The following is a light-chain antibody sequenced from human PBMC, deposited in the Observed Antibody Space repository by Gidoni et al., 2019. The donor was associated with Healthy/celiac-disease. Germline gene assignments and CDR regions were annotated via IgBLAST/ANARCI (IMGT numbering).Light chain of an antibody. CDR1: QSVSSSY. Sequence: ATLVCRASQSVSSSYLAWYQQKPGQAPRLLIYGASSRATGIPDRFSGSGSGTDFTLTISRLEPEDFAVYYCQQYGSSPFTFGPGTKVDIK. J-gene: IGKJ3*01. CDR3: QQYGSSPFT. CDR2: GAS. V-gene: IGKV3-20*01.